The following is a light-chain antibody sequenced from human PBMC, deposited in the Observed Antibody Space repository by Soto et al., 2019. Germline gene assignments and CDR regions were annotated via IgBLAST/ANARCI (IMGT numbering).Light chain of an antibody. J-gene: IGLJ1*01. CDR1: SSDVGCYNY. CDR2: DVS. V-gene: IGLV2-14*01. CDR3: SSYTSSSTLGV. Sequence: VLTQPASVSGFPGQSITISCPGTSSDVGCYNYVSWYQQHPGKTPKLMIYDVSNRPSGVSNRFSGSKSGNTASLTISGLQAEDEADYYCSSYTSSSTLGVFGTGTKVTVL.